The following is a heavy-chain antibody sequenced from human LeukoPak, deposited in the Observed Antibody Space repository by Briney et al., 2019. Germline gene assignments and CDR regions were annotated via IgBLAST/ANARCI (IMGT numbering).Heavy chain of an antibody. CDR2: INPNSGGT. CDR1: GYTFTGYY. D-gene: IGHD2-2*01. Sequence: GASVKVSCKASGYTFTGYYMHWVRQAPGQGLEWMGWINPNSGGTNYAQKFQGWVTMTRDTSISTAYMELSRLRSDDTAVYYCARDVVVVPAAMYGFGYWGQGTLVTVSS. V-gene: IGHV1-2*04. J-gene: IGHJ4*02. CDR3: ARDVVVVPAAMYGFGY.